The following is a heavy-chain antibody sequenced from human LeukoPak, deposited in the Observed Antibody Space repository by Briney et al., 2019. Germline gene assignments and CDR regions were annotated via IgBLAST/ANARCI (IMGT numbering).Heavy chain of an antibody. CDR3: ATFAGVVPGGLLV. D-gene: IGHD2-2*01. Sequence: LPGVSLTLSCVPSGFTSSAAWISWVRRPPGEGRECVANIKKDGSEKEYVDSVKVRYSIFRDNAKNSMYLQMNSLRAEDTAVYYCATFAGVVPGGLLVWGKGTTVIVSS. J-gene: IGHJ6*04. V-gene: IGHV3-7*01. CDR2: IKKDGSEK. CDR1: GFTSSAAW.